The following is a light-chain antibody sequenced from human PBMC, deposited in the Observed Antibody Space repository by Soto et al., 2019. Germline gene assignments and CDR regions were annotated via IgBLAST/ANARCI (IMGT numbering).Light chain of an antibody. V-gene: IGLV2-14*01. Sequence: QSALPQPASVSGSPGQSITISCTGTSSDVGGFNYVSWYQQYPGEAPKLLIYEVSNRPSGVSSRFSGSKSGNTASLTISGLQADDEGDYYCSSYAGSSIYVVFGGGTKLTVL. J-gene: IGLJ2*01. CDR2: EVS. CDR1: SSDVGGFNY. CDR3: SSYAGSSIYVV.